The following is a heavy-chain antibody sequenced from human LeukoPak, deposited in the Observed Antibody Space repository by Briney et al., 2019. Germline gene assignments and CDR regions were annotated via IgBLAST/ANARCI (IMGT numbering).Heavy chain of an antibody. CDR2: IYSGGST. D-gene: IGHD5-18*01. CDR1: GFTLSSNY. V-gene: IGHV3-53*01. Sequence: GGSLRLFCAASGFTLSSNYMSWVRHAPGKGLEGVSVIYSGGSTYYADSVKGRFTISRDNSKNTLYLQMNSLRAEDTAVYYCAREIIQLPGYFDYWGQGTLVTVSS. J-gene: IGHJ4*02. CDR3: AREIIQLPGYFDY.